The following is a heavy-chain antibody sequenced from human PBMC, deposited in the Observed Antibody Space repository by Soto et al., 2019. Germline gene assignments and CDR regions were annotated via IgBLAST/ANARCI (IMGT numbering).Heavy chain of an antibody. CDR2: ISYDGSNK. Sequence: QVQLVESGGGVVQPGRSLRLSCAASGFTLSSYGMHWVRQAPGKGLEWVAVISYDGSNKYYADSVKGRFTISRDNSKNTLYLQMNSLRAEDTAVYYCASVRYWGQGTLVTVSS. V-gene: IGHV3-30*03. J-gene: IGHJ4*02. CDR1: GFTLSSYG. CDR3: ASVRY.